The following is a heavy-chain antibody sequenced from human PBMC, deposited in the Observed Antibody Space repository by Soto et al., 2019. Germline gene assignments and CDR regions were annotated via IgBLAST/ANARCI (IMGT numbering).Heavy chain of an antibody. D-gene: IGHD1-26*01. Sequence: PSETLSLTCAVSGGSLSSSQWWGWVRQSPGRGLGWIGEIYHSGSTSYNPSLYSRATVSLDKSKNQFSLKLTSVTAADTAIYYCATREGLPDPFDIWGHGTMVTVSS. J-gene: IGHJ3*02. CDR1: GGSLSSSQW. CDR3: ATREGLPDPFDI. V-gene: IGHV4-4*02. CDR2: IYHSGST.